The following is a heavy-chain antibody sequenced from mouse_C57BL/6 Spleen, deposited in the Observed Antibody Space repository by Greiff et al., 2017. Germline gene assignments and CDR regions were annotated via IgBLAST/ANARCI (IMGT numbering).Heavy chain of an antibody. D-gene: IGHD1-1*01. CDR3: ARPKNYYGSSYWDFDV. CDR2: IDPSDSYT. CDR1: GYTFTSYW. V-gene: IGHV1-69*01. Sequence: LVESGAELVMPGASVKLSCKASGYTFTSYWMHWVKQRPGQGLEWIGEIDPSDSYTNYNQKFKGKSTLTVDKSSSTAYMQLSSLTSEDSAVYYCARPKNYYGSSYWDFDVWGTGTTVTVSS. J-gene: IGHJ1*03.